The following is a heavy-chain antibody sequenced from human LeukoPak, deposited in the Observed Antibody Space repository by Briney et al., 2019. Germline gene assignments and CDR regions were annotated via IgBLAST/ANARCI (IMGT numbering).Heavy chain of an antibody. Sequence: ASVKVSCKASGYTFTGYYMHWVRQAPGQGLEWMGWINPNSGGTNYAQKFQGRVTMTRDTSISTAYMELSRLRSDDTAVYYCARDRNIVGATDAFDIWGRGTMVTVSS. V-gene: IGHV1-2*02. CDR2: INPNSGGT. CDR3: ARDRNIVGATDAFDI. J-gene: IGHJ3*02. CDR1: GYTFTGYY. D-gene: IGHD1-26*01.